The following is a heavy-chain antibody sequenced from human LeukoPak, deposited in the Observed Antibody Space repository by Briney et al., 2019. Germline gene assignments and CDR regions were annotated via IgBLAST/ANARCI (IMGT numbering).Heavy chain of an antibody. CDR3: AKDLRNRPTGDY. J-gene: IGHJ4*02. Sequence: SGGSLRLSCAASGFTFSSYAMSWVRQAPGKGLEWVSAISGSGGSTYYADSVKGRFTISRDNSKNTLYLQMNSLRAEDTAVYYCAKDLRNRPTGDYWGQGTLVTVSS. CDR1: GFTFSSYA. V-gene: IGHV3-23*01. D-gene: IGHD2/OR15-2a*01. CDR2: ISGSGGST.